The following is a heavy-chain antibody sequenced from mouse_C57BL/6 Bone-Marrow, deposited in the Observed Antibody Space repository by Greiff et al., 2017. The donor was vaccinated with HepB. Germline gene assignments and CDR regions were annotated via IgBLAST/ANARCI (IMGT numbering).Heavy chain of an antibody. V-gene: IGHV1-4*01. D-gene: IGHD1-1*01. CDR1: GYTFTSYT. CDR3: ARHDYGSSPGYFDV. J-gene: IGHJ1*03. CDR2: INPSSGYT. Sequence: QVQLKESGAELARPGASVKMSCKASGYTFTSYTMHWVKQRPGQGLEWIGYINPSSGYTKYNQKFKDKATLTADKSSSTAYMQLSSLTSEDSAVYYCARHDYGSSPGYFDVWGTGTTVTVSS.